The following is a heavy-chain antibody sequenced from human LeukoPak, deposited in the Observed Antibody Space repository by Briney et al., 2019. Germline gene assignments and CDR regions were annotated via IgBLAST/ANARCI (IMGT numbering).Heavy chain of an antibody. J-gene: IGHJ4*02. CDR1: GFAFSSYG. CDR2: ISYDGSNK. CDR3: AKGSSGLSFDY. V-gene: IGHV3-30*18. Sequence: GGSLRLSCAASGFAFSSYGMHWVRQAPGKGLEWVAVISYDGSNKYYADSVKGRFTISRDNSKNTLYLQMNSLRAEDTAVYYCAKGSSGLSFDYWGQGTLVTVSP. D-gene: IGHD3-22*01.